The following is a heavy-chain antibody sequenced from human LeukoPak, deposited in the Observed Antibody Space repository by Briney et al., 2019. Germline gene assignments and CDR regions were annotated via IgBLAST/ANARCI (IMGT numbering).Heavy chain of an antibody. CDR3: ASLVSSSPLGYCSGGSCYSQDYFDY. V-gene: IGHV1-2*02. CDR2: INPNSGGT. Sequence: ASVTVSCTASGYTFTGYYMHWVRQAPGQGLEWMGWINPNSGGTNYAQKFQGRVTMTRDTSISTAYMEVSRLRSDDTAVYYCASLVSSSPLGYCSGGSCYSQDYFDYWGQGTLVTVSS. J-gene: IGHJ4*02. D-gene: IGHD2-15*01. CDR1: GYTFTGYY.